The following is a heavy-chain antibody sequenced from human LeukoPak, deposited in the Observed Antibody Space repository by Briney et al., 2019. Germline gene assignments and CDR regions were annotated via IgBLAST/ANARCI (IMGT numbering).Heavy chain of an antibody. D-gene: IGHD4-17*01. CDR2: IYYSGST. CDR3: ARGGNDYGDYFDY. V-gene: IGHV4-31*03. J-gene: IGHJ4*02. CDR1: GGSISSGGYY. Sequence: PSQTLSLTCTVSGGSISSGGYYWSWIRQHPGKGLEWIGYIYYSGSTYYNPSLKSRVTISVDTSKNQFSLKLSSVTAADTAVYYYARGGNDYGDYFDYWGQGTLVTVSS.